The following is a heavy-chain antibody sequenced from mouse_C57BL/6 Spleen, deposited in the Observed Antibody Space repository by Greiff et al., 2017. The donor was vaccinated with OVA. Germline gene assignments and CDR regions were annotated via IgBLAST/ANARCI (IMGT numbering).Heavy chain of an antibody. V-gene: IGHV7-3*01. CDR1: GFTFTDYY. CDR3: ARYEGHYYAMDY. J-gene: IGHJ4*01. Sequence: DVQLVESGGGLVQPGGSLSLSCAASGFTFTDYYMSWVRQPPGKALEWLGFIRNKANGYTTEYSASVKGLFTISRDNSQSILYLQMNALRAEDSATYYCARYEGHYYAMDYWGQGTSVTVSS. CDR2: IRNKANGYTT.